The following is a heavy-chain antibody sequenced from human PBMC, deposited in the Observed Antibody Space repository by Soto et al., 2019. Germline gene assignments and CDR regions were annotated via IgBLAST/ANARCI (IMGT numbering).Heavy chain of an antibody. CDR3: ARTYYYDSTGYYRTFDY. D-gene: IGHD3-22*01. CDR2: AGPSGSST. CDR1: GFTFGNYA. V-gene: IGHV3-23*01. J-gene: IGHJ4*02. Sequence: GGSLRLSCAASGFTFGNYAMSWVRLAPGKGLEWVSVAGPSGSSTFYADSVRGRFTISRDNVENTLYLQMNSLRVADTALYFCARTYYYDSTGYYRTFDYWGQGTLVTVSS.